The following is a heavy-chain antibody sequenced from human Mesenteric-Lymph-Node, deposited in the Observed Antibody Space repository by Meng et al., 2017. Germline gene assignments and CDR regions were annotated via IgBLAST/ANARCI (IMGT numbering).Heavy chain of an antibody. CDR3: ARAGHCCSGYAFDY. D-gene: IGHD5-12*01. CDR2: TYYGGNT. Sequence: ETLSLTCTVSGGSISSRGDYWGWICQSPGKGLEWIATTYYGGNTFYNVSLKSRVTISLDMSKNQFSMRLTSVTAADTAVYFCARAGHCCSGYAFDYWGQGTLVTVSX. J-gene: IGHJ4*02. CDR1: GGSISSRGDY. V-gene: IGHV4-39*07.